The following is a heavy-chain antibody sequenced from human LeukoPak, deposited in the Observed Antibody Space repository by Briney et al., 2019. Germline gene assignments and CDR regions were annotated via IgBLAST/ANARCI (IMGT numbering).Heavy chain of an antibody. J-gene: IGHJ4*02. CDR3: AGSRDDYNYLC. Sequence: SETLSLTCTVSGGSISSYYWSWIRQPPGKGLEWIGYIYYSGSTNYNPSLKSRVTISVDTSKNQFSLKLSSVTAADTAVYYCAGSRDDYNYLCWGQGTLVTVSS. V-gene: IGHV4-59*01. CDR1: GGSISSYY. CDR2: IYYSGST. D-gene: IGHD5-24*01.